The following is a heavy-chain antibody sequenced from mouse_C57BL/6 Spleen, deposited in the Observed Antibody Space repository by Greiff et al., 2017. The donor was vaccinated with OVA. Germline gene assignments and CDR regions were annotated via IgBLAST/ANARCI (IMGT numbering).Heavy chain of an antibody. J-gene: IGHJ3*01. CDR2: FHPYNDDT. CDR1: GYTFTTYP. V-gene: IGHV1-47*01. Sequence: QVQLQQSGAELVKPGASVKMSCKASGYTFTTYPIEWMKQNHGKSLEWIGNFHPYNDDTKYNEKFKGKATLTVEKSSSTVYLEHSRLTSDDSAVYDCARSQYDGAWFAYWGQGTLVTVSA. CDR3: ARSQYDGAWFAY. D-gene: IGHD2-14*01.